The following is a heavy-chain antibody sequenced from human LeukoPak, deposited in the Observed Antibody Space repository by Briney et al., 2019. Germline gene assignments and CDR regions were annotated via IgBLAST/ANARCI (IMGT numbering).Heavy chain of an antibody. CDR1: GGTFSSYA. CDR3: ARDLEAY. V-gene: IGHV1-46*01. CDR2: INPSGGST. Sequence: ASVKVSCKASGGTFSSYAISWVRQAPGQGLEWMGIINPSGGSTSYAQKFQGRVTMTRDTSTSTVYMELSSLRSEDTAVYYCARDLEAYWGQGTLVTVSS. J-gene: IGHJ4*02.